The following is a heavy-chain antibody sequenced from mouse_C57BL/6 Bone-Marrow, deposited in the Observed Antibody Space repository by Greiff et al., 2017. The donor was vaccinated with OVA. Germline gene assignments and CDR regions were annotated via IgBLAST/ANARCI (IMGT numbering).Heavy chain of an antibody. CDR1: GFSFNTYA. V-gene: IGHV10-1*01. Sequence: EVQLVESGGGLVQPKGSLKLSCAASGFSFNTYAMNWVRQAPGKGLEWVARIRSKSNNYATYYADSVKDRFTISRDDSESMLYLQMNNLKTEDTAMYYCVRHLYYGYDWYFDVWGTGTTVTVSS. J-gene: IGHJ1*03. D-gene: IGHD2-2*01. CDR3: VRHLYYGYDWYFDV. CDR2: IRSKSNNYAT.